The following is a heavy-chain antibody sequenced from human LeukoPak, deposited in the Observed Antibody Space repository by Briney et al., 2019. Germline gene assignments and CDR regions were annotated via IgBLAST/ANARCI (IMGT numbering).Heavy chain of an antibody. D-gene: IGHD1-26*01. J-gene: IGHJ6*02. Sequence: GASVKVSCKASGGTFSSYAISWVRQAPGQGLEWMGRIIPILGIANYAQKFQGRVTITADKSTSTAYMELSSLRSEDTAVYYCARVRGGSYGMDVWGQGTTVTVSS. CDR2: IIPILGIA. CDR3: ARVRGGSYGMDV. CDR1: GGTFSSYA. V-gene: IGHV1-69*04.